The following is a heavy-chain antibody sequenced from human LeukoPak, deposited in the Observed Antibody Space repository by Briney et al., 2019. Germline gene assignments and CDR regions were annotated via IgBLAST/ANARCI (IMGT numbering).Heavy chain of an antibody. Sequence: PGGSLRLSCATSGFTFSSYAMNWVRQAPGKGLEWVSGMRVGGEIHYADSVKGRFSISRDNAKKSVYLQMNNLRGEDTAVYYCARSVGYGVRGVILSFDNWGQGILVTVS. CDR3: ARSVGYGVRGVILSFDN. J-gene: IGHJ4*02. V-gene: IGHV3-48*03. CDR1: GFTFSSYA. D-gene: IGHD3-10*01. CDR2: MRVGGEI.